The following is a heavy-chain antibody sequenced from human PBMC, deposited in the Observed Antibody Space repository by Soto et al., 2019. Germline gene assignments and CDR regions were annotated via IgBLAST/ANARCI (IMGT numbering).Heavy chain of an antibody. CDR3: ANLVGTSSTLYYYYYGMDV. D-gene: IGHD1-26*01. V-gene: IGHV3-30*18. CDR1: GFTFSSYG. Sequence: GGSLRLSCAASGFTFSSYGMHWVRQAPGKGLEWVAVISYDGSNKYYADSVKGRFTISRDNSKNTLYLQMNSLRAEDTAVYYCANLVGTSSTLYYYYYGMDVWGQGTTVTVSS. J-gene: IGHJ6*02. CDR2: ISYDGSNK.